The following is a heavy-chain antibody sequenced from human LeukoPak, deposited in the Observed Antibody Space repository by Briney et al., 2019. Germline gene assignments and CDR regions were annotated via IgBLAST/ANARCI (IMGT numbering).Heavy chain of an antibody. J-gene: IGHJ6*03. CDR2: ISSSGSTI. V-gene: IGHV3-48*03. D-gene: IGHD3-9*01. CDR1: GFTFSSYE. Sequence: PGGSLRLSCAASGFTFSSYEMNWVRQAPGKGLEWVSYISSSGSTIYYADSVKGRFTISRDNAKNSLYLQMNSLRAEDTAVYYCARGGDILTGYLAYYYYYMDVWGKGTTVTVSS. CDR3: ARGGDILTGYLAYYYYYMDV.